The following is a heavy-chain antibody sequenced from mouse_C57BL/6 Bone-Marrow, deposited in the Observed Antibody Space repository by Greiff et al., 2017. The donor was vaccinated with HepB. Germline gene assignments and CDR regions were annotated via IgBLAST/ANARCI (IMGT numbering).Heavy chain of an antibody. CDR2: IHPNSGST. V-gene: IGHV1-64*01. CDR3: ARLPITTVVAKGY. CDR1: GYTFTSYW. J-gene: IGHJ2*01. D-gene: IGHD1-1*01. Sequence: QVQLKQPGAELVKPGASVKLSCKASGYTFTSYWMHWVKQRPGQGLEWIGMIHPNSGSTNYNEKFKSKATLTVDKSSSTAYMQLRSLTSEDSAVYYCARLPITTVVAKGYWGQGTTLTVSS.